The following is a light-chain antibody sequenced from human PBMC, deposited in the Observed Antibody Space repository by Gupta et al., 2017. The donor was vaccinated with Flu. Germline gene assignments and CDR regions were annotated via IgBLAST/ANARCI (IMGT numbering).Light chain of an antibody. V-gene: IGKV1-5*03. Sequence: DIQMTQSPSTLSPSIGDTVTITCRASQSISYWLAWYHQKPGKAPTLLIYKTSTLESGVPSRFSGSGSGTEFTLTISSLKPDDFATYYCQQYDSYPWTFGQGTRVEVK. CDR3: QQYDSYPWT. CDR1: QSISYW. CDR2: KTS. J-gene: IGKJ1*01.